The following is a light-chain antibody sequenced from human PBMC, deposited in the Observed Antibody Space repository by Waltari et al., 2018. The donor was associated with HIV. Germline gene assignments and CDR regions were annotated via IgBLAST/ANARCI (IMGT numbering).Light chain of an antibody. J-gene: IGLJ1*01. V-gene: IGLV3-21*02. CDR1: DIGSQS. Sequence: SYVLTQPPSVPVAPGQTARITCGGHDIGSQSVQWYQQKPGQAPVLVVSDDRDRPSGIPERFAGSNFGRTATLTISRVEAGDEADYYCQVWHRDSEHYVFGTGTKVTVL. CDR3: QVWHRDSEHYV. CDR2: DDR.